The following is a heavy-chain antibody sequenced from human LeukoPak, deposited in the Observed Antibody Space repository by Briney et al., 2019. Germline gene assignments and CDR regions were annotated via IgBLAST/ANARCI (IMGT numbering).Heavy chain of an antibody. D-gene: IGHD5-12*01. V-gene: IGHV4-39*01. CDR3: ARRMGGYSFFDY. J-gene: IGHJ4*02. CDR2: IYYSGST. Sequence: PSETLSLTCTVSGGSISSSSYYWGWNRQPPGKGLAWIGSIYYSGSTYYNPSLKSRVTISVDTSKNQFSLKLSSVTAADTAVYYCARRMGGYSFFDYWGQGTLVTVSS. CDR1: GGSISSSSYY.